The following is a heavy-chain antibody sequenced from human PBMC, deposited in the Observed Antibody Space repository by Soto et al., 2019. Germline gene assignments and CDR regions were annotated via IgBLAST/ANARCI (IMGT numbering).Heavy chain of an antibody. J-gene: IGHJ6*02. V-gene: IGHV4-59*08. D-gene: IGHD6-13*01. Sequence: LSLTCTVSGGSISSYYWSWIRQPPGKGLEWIGYIYYSGSTNYNPSLKSRVTISVDTSKNQFSLKLSSVTAADTAVYYCARTENPIAAAGTGYYYGMDVWGQGTTVTVSS. CDR2: IYYSGST. CDR3: ARTENPIAAAGTGYYYGMDV. CDR1: GGSISSYY.